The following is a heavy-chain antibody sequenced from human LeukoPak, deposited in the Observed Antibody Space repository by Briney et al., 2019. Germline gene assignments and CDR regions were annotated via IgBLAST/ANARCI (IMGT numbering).Heavy chain of an antibody. Sequence: GASVKVSCKASGYTFTSYDINWVRQATGQGLEWMGWINPNSGGTNYAQKFQGRVTMTRDTSMTTAYMELSRLRSDDTAVYYCARDWQEDKRSGGGYYYYAMDVWGQGTTVTVSS. J-gene: IGHJ6*02. CDR2: INPNSGGT. CDR3: ARDWQEDKRSGGGYYYYAMDV. CDR1: GYTFTSYD. D-gene: IGHD2-15*01. V-gene: IGHV1-2*02.